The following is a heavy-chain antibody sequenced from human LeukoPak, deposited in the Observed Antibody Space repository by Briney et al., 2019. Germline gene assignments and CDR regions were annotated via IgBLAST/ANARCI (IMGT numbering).Heavy chain of an antibody. Sequence: GASVKDSCKASGYTFTSYGISWVRQAPGQGLEWMGWISAYNGNINYAQKLQGRVTMTTDTSTSTAYMELRSLRSDDTAVYYCARDRAQYSSGCVDYWGQGTLVTVSS. J-gene: IGHJ4*02. CDR1: GYTFTSYG. V-gene: IGHV1-18*01. CDR3: ARDRAQYSSGCVDY. D-gene: IGHD6-19*01. CDR2: ISAYNGNI.